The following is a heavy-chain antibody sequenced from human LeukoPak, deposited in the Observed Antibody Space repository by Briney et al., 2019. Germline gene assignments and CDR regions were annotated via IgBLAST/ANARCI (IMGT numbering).Heavy chain of an antibody. V-gene: IGHV3-74*01. CDR3: VFCSGGNCY. CDR2: INSDGSST. CDR1: GFTFSTYW. J-gene: IGHJ4*02. D-gene: IGHD2-15*01. Sequence: PGGSLRLPCAASGFTFSTYWMHWVRQAPGKGLVWVSRINSDGSSTNYADSVKGRFTISRGNAKNTLYLQMNSLRADDTALYYCVFCSGGNCYWGQGTLVTVSS.